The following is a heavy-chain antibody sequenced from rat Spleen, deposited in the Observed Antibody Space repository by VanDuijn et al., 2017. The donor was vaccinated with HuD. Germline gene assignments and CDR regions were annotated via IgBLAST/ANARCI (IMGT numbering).Heavy chain of an antibody. Sequence: EVQLVESGGGLVQPGRSLKLSCAVSGFTFSDFYMAWVRQAPTKGLDWVAYISTGGGSTYYRDSVKGRFTISRDNAKSTLYLQMDSLRSEDKATYYCTRHYTTDYYWYFDFWGPGTMVTVSS. V-gene: IGHV5S23*01. J-gene: IGHJ1*01. CDR2: ISTGGGST. CDR1: GFTFSDFY. D-gene: IGHD1-6*01. CDR3: TRHYTTDYYWYFDF.